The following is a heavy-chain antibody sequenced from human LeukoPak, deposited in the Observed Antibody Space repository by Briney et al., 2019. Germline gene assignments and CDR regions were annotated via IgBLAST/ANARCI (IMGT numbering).Heavy chain of an antibody. J-gene: IGHJ4*02. CDR1: RFTFSSYA. V-gene: IGHV3-30*04. CDR2: ISYDGSNK. D-gene: IGHD6-13*01. CDR3: ARDLSPWVAAAGIVY. Sequence: GGSLRLSCAASRFTFSSYAMHWVRQAPGKGLEWVAVISYDGSNKYYADSVRGRFTISRDNSKNTLYLQMNSLRAEDTAVYYCARDLSPWVAAAGIVYWGQGTLVTVSS.